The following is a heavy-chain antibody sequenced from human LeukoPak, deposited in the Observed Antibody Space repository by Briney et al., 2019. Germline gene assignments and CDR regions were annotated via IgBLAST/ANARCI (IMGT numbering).Heavy chain of an antibody. D-gene: IGHD5-24*01. Sequence: PGGSLRLSCAASGFPFSRPRMHWVRQAPGKGLEFVSAISSSGDRTDYADSVKGRFSISRDNSRNTLYLQMGSLRPEDTAVYYCARDGDGYNYDYWGQGTLVTVS. J-gene: IGHJ4*02. CDR3: ARDGDGYNYDY. V-gene: IGHV3-64*02. CDR1: GFPFSRPR. CDR2: ISSSGDRT.